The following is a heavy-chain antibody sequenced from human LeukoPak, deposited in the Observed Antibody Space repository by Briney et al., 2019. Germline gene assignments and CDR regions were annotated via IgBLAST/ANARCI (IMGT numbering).Heavy chain of an antibody. J-gene: IGHJ4*02. D-gene: IGHD7-27*01. CDR1: GGSISSYY. CDR2: FYYSAT. Sequence: SETLSLTCTVSGGSISSYYWSWIRQAPGKGLEWIGYFYYSATSYNPSLKSRASISGDTSKNQFSLRLSGVTAADTAVYYCARVMGTVDYWGQGTLVIVSS. CDR3: ARVMGTVDY. V-gene: IGHV4-59*01.